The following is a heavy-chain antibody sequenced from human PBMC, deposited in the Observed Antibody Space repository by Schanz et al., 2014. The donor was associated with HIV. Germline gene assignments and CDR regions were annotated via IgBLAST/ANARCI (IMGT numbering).Heavy chain of an antibody. Sequence: QVQLVESGGGVVQPGRSLRLSCAASGFTFSSYGIHWVRQAPGKGLEWVAVIWYDGSNKYYADSVKGRFTISRDNSKNTLYLQMNSLRAEDTAVYYCAKDRITGTTGVPYYYYGMDVWGQGTTVTVSS. D-gene: IGHD1-7*01. J-gene: IGHJ6*02. CDR3: AKDRITGTTGVPYYYYGMDV. V-gene: IGHV3-33*06. CDR2: IWYDGSNK. CDR1: GFTFSSYG.